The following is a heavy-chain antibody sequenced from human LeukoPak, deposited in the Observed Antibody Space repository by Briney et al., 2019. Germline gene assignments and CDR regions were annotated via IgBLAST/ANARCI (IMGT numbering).Heavy chain of an antibody. D-gene: IGHD3-10*01. CDR3: ARGTYYYGSGGSYGMDV. V-gene: IGHV1-2*04. J-gene: IGHJ6*02. CDR2: INPNSGGT. CDR1: GYTFTSYD. Sequence: ASVKVSCKASGYTFTSYDINWVRQATGQGLEWMGWINPNSGGTNYAQKFQGWVTMTRDTSISTAYMELSRLRSDDTAVYYCARGTYYYGSGGSYGMDVWGQGTTVTVSS.